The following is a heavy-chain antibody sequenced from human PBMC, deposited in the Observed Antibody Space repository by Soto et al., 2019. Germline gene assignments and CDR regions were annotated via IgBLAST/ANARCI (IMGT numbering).Heavy chain of an antibody. CDR2: ISSNSSTI. CDR1: GFTFGSCS. V-gene: IGHV3-48*01. CDR3: ARDRLGFGYGDYYFDY. J-gene: IGHJ4*02. Sequence: GGSLRLSCAASGFTFGSCSMNWVRQAPGKGLEWVSYISSNSSTIYYADSVKGRFTISRDNAKNSLYLQMNSLRAEDTAVYYCARDRLGFGYGDYYFDYWGQGTLVTVSS. D-gene: IGHD4-17*01.